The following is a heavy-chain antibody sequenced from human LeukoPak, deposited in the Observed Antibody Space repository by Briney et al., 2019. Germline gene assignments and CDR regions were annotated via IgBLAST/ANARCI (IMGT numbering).Heavy chain of an antibody. CDR1: GHTFTDYY. CDR3: AREGPIVGATHLVDY. CDR2: INPNSGGT. V-gene: IGHV1-2*02. J-gene: IGHJ4*02. D-gene: IGHD1-26*01. Sequence: ASVKVSCKASGHTFTDYYMQWVRQAPGQGLEWMGWINPNSGGTNYAQKFQGRVTMTRDTSISTAYMELSRLRSDDTAVYYCAREGPIVGATHLVDYWGQGTLVTVSS.